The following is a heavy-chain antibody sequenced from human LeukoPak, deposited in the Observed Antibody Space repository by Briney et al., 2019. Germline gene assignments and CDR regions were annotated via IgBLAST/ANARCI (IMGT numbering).Heavy chain of an antibody. CDR2: IKQDGSEK. CDR3: ARYTAMAAPGWFDY. CDR1: GFTFSTYW. Sequence: GGSLRLSCAASGFTFSTYWMTWVRQAPGKGLEWVANIKQDGSEKYYVDSEKGRFTISRDNAKNSLYLQMDSLRAEDTAVYYCARYTAMAAPGWFDYWGQGTQVTVSS. V-gene: IGHV3-7*01. J-gene: IGHJ4*02. D-gene: IGHD5-18*01.